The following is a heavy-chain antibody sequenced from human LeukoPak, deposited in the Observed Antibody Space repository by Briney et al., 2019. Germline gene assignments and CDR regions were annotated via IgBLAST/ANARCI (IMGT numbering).Heavy chain of an antibody. CDR2: IKGDGSSI. V-gene: IGHV3-74*01. Sequence: PGGSLRLSCVASAFTFNNYWVHWVRQAPGKGLVWVSRIKGDGSSINYADSVRGRFTISRDNAKNTVYLQMNSLRTEDTAVYYCARGLPNYYGMDVWGQGTTVTVSS. J-gene: IGHJ6*02. CDR3: ARGLPNYYGMDV. CDR1: AFTFNNYW.